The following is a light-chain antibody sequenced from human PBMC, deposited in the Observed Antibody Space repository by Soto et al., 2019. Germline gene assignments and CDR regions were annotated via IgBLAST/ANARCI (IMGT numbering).Light chain of an antibody. CDR3: QSYDSSLSGCV. CDR2: GNS. Sequence: QSVLTQPASVSGSPGHSIAISCTGVRTDVDGYDYVSWYQQHPGQAPQLIIYGNSNRPSGVPDRFSGSKSGTSASLAITGLQAEDEADYYCQSYDSSLSGCVFGTGTKVTVL. J-gene: IGLJ1*01. V-gene: IGLV2-14*03. CDR1: RTDVDGYDY.